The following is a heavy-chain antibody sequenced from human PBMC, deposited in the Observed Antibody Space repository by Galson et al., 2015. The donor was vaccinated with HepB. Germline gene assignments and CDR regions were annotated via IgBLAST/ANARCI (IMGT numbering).Heavy chain of an antibody. CDR1: GYSFTSYW. Sequence: QSGAEVKKPGESLKISCKGSGYSFTSYWIGWVRQMPGKGPEWMGIIYPGDSDTRYSPSFQGQVTISADKSISTAYLQWSSLKASDTAMYYCASQVASGSYSAEYFQHWGQGTLVTVSS. D-gene: IGHD1-26*01. J-gene: IGHJ1*01. CDR2: IYPGDSDT. V-gene: IGHV5-51*03. CDR3: ASQVASGSYSAEYFQH.